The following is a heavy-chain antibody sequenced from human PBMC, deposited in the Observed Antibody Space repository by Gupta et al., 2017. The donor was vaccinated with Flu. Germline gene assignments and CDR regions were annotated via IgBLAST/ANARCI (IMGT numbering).Heavy chain of an antibody. D-gene: IGHD5-12*01. CDR1: GASISSGGSS. CDR3: ARVGYNGEYFQH. Sequence: QVQLRESGPGLVKPSQTLSLTCTVSGASISSGGSSWSWIRQHPGKGLEWIGYIYYSGSTYYNPSLKSRVTISVDTSKNQFSLKLSSGTAADTAVYYCARVGYNGEYFQHWGQGTLVTVSS. CDR2: IYYSGST. J-gene: IGHJ1*01. V-gene: IGHV4-31*03.